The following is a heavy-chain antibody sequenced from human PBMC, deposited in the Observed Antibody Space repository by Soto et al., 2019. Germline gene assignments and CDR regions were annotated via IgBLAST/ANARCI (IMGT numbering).Heavy chain of an antibody. Sequence: SETLSLTCTVSGGSIRSYYWSWIRQPPGKGLEWIGYIYHSGYTNYNPSLKSRVTISVDTSKNTLYLQMNSLRAEDTAVYYCVRDDFGLGIEYWGLGTLVTVSS. D-gene: IGHD1-26*01. J-gene: IGHJ4*02. V-gene: IGHV4-59*12. CDR3: VRDDFGLGIEY. CDR2: IYHSGYT. CDR1: GGSIRSYY.